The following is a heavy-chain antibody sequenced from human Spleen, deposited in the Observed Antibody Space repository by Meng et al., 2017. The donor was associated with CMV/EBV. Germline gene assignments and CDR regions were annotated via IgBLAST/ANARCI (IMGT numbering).Heavy chain of an antibody. CDR2: ISYNGRIQ. Sequence: SGFTFSSYPMHWVRQAPGKGLEWVAVISYNGRIQFYADSVKGRFTISRDDFKNTLYLQMASLRIEDTAVYYCARDPRTGSPDYFDHWGQGVLVTVSS. D-gene: IGHD1-26*01. CDR3: ARDPRTGSPDYFDH. V-gene: IGHV3-30*04. CDR1: GFTFSSYP. J-gene: IGHJ4*02.